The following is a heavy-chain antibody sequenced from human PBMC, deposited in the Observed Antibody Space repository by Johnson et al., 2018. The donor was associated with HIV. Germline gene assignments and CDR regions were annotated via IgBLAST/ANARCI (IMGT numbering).Heavy chain of an antibody. CDR2: INWSGGST. Sequence: VQLVESGGGLIQPGGSLRLSCAASGFTVSSNYMSWVRQAPGKGLEWVSGINWSGGSTGYAGSVQGRFTISRDNAKNSLYLQMDSLRAEDTALYYCARDPRSWYDDAFDIWGQGTMVTVSS. V-gene: IGHV3-20*04. CDR1: GFTVSSNY. J-gene: IGHJ3*02. CDR3: ARDPRSWYDDAFDI. D-gene: IGHD6-13*01.